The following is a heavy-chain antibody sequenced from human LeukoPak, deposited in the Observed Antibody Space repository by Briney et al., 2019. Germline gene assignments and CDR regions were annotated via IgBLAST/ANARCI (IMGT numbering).Heavy chain of an antibody. D-gene: IGHD3-10*01. Sequence: ASVKVSCKASGYTFTSYDINWVRQATGQGLEWTGWMNPNSGNTGYAQKFQGRVTMTRNTSISTAYMELSSLRSEDTAVYYCARGSAVRGVIITSLEYNWFDPWGQGTLGTVSS. CDR3: ARGSAVRGVIITSLEYNWFDP. V-gene: IGHV1-8*01. CDR1: GYTFTSYD. CDR2: MNPNSGNT. J-gene: IGHJ5*02.